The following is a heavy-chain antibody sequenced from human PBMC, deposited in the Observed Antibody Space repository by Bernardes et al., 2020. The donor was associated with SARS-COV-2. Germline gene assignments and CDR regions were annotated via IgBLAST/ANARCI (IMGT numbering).Heavy chain of an antibody. CDR2: IYYSGFT. V-gene: IGHV4-39*01. D-gene: IGHD5-18*01. CDR3: ARQIEVATAGAIPFFDI. J-gene: IGHJ3*02. CDR1: GGSISSSGSY. Sequence: SETLSLTCTVSGGSISSSGSYWGWIRQPPGKGLELIGSIYYSGFTYYNPSLKSRVTISVDMSKNQFSLKLSSVTAADTAVYYCARQIEVATAGAIPFFDIWGQGSMVTVSS.